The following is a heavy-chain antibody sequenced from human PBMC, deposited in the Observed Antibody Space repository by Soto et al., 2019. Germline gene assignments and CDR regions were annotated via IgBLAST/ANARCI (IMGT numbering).Heavy chain of an antibody. CDR2: IYYSGST. J-gene: IGHJ5*02. CDR1: GGSISSGGYY. CDR3: ARASTGELWVYANWFDP. D-gene: IGHD3-16*01. Sequence: SETLSLTCTVPGGSISSGGYYWSWIRQHPGKGLEWIGYIYYSGSTYYNPSLKSRVTISVDTSKNQFSLKLSSVTAADTAVYYCARASTGELWVYANWFDPWGPGTLVTVSS. V-gene: IGHV4-31*03.